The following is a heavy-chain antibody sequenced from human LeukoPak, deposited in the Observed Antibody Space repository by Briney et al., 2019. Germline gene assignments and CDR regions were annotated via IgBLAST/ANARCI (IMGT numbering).Heavy chain of an antibody. Sequence: AGSLRLSCAASGFTFSNYGMHWVRQAPGKGLEWVAFIRYDGSNKYSADSVKGRFTISRDNSKNTLYLQMNSLRAEDTAVYYCAKGGDSSGYYEYYFDSWGQGTLVTVSS. J-gene: IGHJ4*02. V-gene: IGHV3-30*02. D-gene: IGHD3-22*01. CDR2: IRYDGSNK. CDR1: GFTFSNYG. CDR3: AKGGDSSGYYEYYFDS.